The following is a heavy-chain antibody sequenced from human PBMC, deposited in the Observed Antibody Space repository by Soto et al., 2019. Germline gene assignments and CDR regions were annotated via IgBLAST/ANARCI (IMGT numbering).Heavy chain of an antibody. V-gene: IGHV3-30*18. Sequence: PGGSLRLPCAASGFTFSSYGMHWVRQAPGKGLEWVAVISYDGSNKYYADSVKGRFTISRDNSKNTLYLQMNSLRAEDTAVYYCAKDRSTGVVYSYYGMVVWGQGTPVSVS. CDR3: AKDRSTGVVYSYYGMVV. D-gene: IGHD2-15*01. CDR2: ISYDGSNK. J-gene: IGHJ6*02. CDR1: GFTFSSYG.